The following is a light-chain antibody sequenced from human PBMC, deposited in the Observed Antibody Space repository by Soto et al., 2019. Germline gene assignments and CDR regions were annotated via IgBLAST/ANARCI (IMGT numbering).Light chain of an antibody. V-gene: IGKV3-20*01. CDR3: QQYGSSPLT. CDR2: SAS. J-gene: IGKJ4*01. CDR1: QSVRSTY. Sequence: ELVLTQSPGTLALSPGDRATLSCRASQSVRSTYLAWYQQKPGQAPKLLIYSASSRDTGIPDRFSGSGSGTDFTLTISGLAPEDFAVYYCQQYGSSPLTFGGGTKLDI.